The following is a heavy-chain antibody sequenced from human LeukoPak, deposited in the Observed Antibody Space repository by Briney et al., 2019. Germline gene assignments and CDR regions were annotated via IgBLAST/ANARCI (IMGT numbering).Heavy chain of an antibody. Sequence: SETLSLTRTVSGGSISSYYCSWIRQPPGKGLEWIGYIYYSGRTNYNPSLKIRVTISVDTSKNQFSLKLSAVTAADTAVYYCAKTGAPMGGYWGQGTLVTVSS. V-gene: IGHV4-59*01. CDR1: GGSISSYY. CDR3: AKTGAPMGGY. D-gene: IGHD3-16*01. CDR2: IYYSGRT. J-gene: IGHJ4*02.